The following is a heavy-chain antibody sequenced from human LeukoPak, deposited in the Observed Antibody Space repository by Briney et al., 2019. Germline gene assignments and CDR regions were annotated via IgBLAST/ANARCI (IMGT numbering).Heavy chain of an antibody. V-gene: IGHV3-23*01. Sequence: GGSLRLSCAGSGFTFINYDMSWVRQAPGKGLEWVSAITGSGGTTYYADSVKGRFTISRDNSKNTVHLQMNSLRAEDTAVYYCAKHDSRTYDYWGQGTLVTVSS. CDR3: AKHDSRTYDY. CDR1: GFTFINYD. J-gene: IGHJ4*02. CDR2: ITGSGGTT. D-gene: IGHD3-16*01.